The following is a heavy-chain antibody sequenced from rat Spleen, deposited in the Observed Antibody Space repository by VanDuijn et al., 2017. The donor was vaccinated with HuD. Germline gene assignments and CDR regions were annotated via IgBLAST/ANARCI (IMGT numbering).Heavy chain of an antibody. V-gene: IGHV5-29*01. CDR2: INFDGSST. CDR3: ARHAGYYSGDYIMDA. Sequence: EVQLVESDGGLVQPGRSLKLSCAASGFTFSDYYMAWVRQAPTKGLEWVATINFDGSSTYYRDSVKGRFTISRDNAKSTLYLQMDSLRSEDTATYYCARHAGYYSGDYIMDAWGQGASVTVSS. J-gene: IGHJ4*01. D-gene: IGHD1-1*01. CDR1: GFTFSDYY.